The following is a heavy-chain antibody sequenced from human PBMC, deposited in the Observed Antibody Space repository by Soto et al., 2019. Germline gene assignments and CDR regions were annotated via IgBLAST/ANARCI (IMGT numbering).Heavy chain of an antibody. CDR2: IWYDGSNK. D-gene: IGHD6-19*01. CDR3: ARGQQQLLVRNYYYGMDV. V-gene: IGHV3-33*01. J-gene: IGHJ6*01. Sequence: VREAPGKLLEWVAVIWYDGSNKYYADSVKGRFTIARDNSKNTLYLQMKILIAEDTALYYCARGQQQLLVRNYYYGMDVWGQATT.